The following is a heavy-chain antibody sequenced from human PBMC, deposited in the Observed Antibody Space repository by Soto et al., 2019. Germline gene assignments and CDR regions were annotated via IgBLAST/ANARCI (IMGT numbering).Heavy chain of an antibody. CDR3: ARGGGESGGWSDY. Sequence: GXSVKVSCKASGYSFTSYDSNWVRQATGQGLEWMGWMNPNSGNTGYAQKFQGRVTMTRNTSISTAYMELSSLRSEDTAVYYCARGGGESGGWSDYWGQGTLVTVSS. CDR2: MNPNSGNT. J-gene: IGHJ4*02. D-gene: IGHD6-19*01. CDR1: GYSFTSYD. V-gene: IGHV1-8*01.